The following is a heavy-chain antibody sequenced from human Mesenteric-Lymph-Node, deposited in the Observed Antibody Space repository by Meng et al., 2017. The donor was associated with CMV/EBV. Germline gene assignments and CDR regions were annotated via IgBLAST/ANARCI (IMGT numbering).Heavy chain of an antibody. V-gene: IGHV4-39*07. J-gene: IGHJ5*02. CDR1: GGSISSSSYY. D-gene: IGHD2-21*01. Sequence: SETLSLTCTVSGGSISSSSYYWGWLRQPPGKGLEWIGSIYYSGSTYYNPYLKSRVTISVDTSKNQFSLKLSSVTAADTAVYYCARVSYSVNSFDPWGQGTLVTVSS. CDR3: ARVSYSVNSFDP. CDR2: IYYSGST.